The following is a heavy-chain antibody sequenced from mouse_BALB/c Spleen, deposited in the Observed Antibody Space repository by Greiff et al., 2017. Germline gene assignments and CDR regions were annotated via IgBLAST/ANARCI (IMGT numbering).Heavy chain of an antibody. V-gene: IGHV14-3*02. CDR2: IDPANGNT. CDR3: ARSGDYDVGGFAH. J-gene: IGHJ3*01. CDR1: GFNIKDTY. D-gene: IGHD2-4*01. Sequence: EVQLQQSGAELVKPGASVKLSCTASGFNIKDTYMHWVKQRPEQGLEWIGRIDPANGNTKYDPKFQGKATITADTSSNTAYLQLSSLTSEDTAVYYCARSGDYDVGGFAHWGQGTMVTVSA.